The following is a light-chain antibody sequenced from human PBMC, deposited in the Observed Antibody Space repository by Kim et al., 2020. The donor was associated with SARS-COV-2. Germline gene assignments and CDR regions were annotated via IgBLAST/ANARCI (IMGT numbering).Light chain of an antibody. CDR3: QRSYSTPWR. J-gene: IGKJ1*01. Sequence: DIQMTQSPSSLSASVGDRVTITCRASQSISSYLNWYQQKPGKAPKHLIYAASSLQSGVPSRFSGSGSGTDFTLTISSLQPEDFATYYCQRSYSTPWRFGQGNKVDIK. CDR1: QSISSY. CDR2: AAS. V-gene: IGKV1-39*01.